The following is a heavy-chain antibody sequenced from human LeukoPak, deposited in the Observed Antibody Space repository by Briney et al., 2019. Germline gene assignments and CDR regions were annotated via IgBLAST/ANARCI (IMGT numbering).Heavy chain of an antibody. Sequence: GGSLRLSCAASGFSFSTSVMGWVRQAPGKGLEWVSAIHGGGTNTYYADSVTGRFTISRDNAKNSLFLQMNSLRAEDTAVYYCSREGYSYGYDYWGQGTLVTVSS. CDR2: IHGGGTNT. V-gene: IGHV3-23*01. CDR1: GFSFSTSV. D-gene: IGHD5-18*01. CDR3: SREGYSYGYDY. J-gene: IGHJ4*02.